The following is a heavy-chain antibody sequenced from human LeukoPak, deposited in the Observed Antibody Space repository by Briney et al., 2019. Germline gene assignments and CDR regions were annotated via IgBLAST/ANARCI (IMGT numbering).Heavy chain of an antibody. D-gene: IGHD3-9*01. J-gene: IGHJ4*02. V-gene: IGHV3-23*01. CDR1: GFTFSNYA. Sequence: GASLRLSCVASGFTFSNYAMSWVRQAPGKGLEWVSAITGSGTNRYYADSLKGRFTTSRDNSKNTVFLQMNSLRHEDTAIYYCVIWGDYDVLTGYYVPDYWGQGTLVTVSS. CDR3: VIWGDYDVLTGYYVPDY. CDR2: ITGSGTNR.